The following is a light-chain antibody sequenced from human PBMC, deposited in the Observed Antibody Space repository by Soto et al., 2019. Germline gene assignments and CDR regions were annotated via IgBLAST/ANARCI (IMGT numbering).Light chain of an antibody. Sequence: QSVLTQPPSVSAAPGQTVTISCSGSYSNIGNNYVSWFQQLPGTAPKLLIYDNSKRPSGIPDRFSGSKSGTSATLGITGLXXXXXXXXXXGTWDSSLSAGLFGGGTKLTVL. CDR3: GTWDSSLSAGL. V-gene: IGLV1-51*01. CDR1: YSNIGNNY. CDR2: DNS. J-gene: IGLJ2*01.